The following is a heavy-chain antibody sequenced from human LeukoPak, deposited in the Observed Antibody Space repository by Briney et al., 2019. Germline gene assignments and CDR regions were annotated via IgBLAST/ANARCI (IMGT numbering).Heavy chain of an antibody. CDR2: IYHSGST. CDR1: GGSISSGSYY. CDR3: ASVYDFWSGYYFDY. V-gene: IGHV4-39*07. J-gene: IGHJ4*02. D-gene: IGHD3-3*01. Sequence: PSQTLSLTCTVSGGSISSGSYYWSWIRQPPGKGLEWIGSIYHSGSTYYNPSLKSRVTISVDTSKNQFSLKLSSVTAADTAVYYCASVYDFWSGYYFDYWGQGTLVTVSS.